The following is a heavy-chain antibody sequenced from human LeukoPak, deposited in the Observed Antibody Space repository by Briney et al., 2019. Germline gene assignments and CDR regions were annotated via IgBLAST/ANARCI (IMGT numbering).Heavy chain of an antibody. Sequence: GGSLRLSCTASGFTFSSYGMNWVRQAPGKGLEWVSGITGRGENIYCAGSVKGRFTISRDNSKNTLYLQMNSLRAEDTAVYYCAKDPNRGSSWYRSFYYYYMDVWGKGTTVTISS. CDR3: AKDPNRGSSWYRSFYYYYMDV. D-gene: IGHD6-13*01. J-gene: IGHJ6*03. CDR1: GFTFSSYG. V-gene: IGHV3-23*01. CDR2: ITGRGENI.